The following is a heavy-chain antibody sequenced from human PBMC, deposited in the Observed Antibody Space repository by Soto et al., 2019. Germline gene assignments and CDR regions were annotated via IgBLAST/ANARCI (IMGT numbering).Heavy chain of an antibody. J-gene: IGHJ6*02. V-gene: IGHV1-24*01. CDR3: ATEVGSAAAGDPYYYYGMDV. CDR2: FDPEDGET. D-gene: IGHD6-13*01. Sequence: ASVKVSCKVSGYTLTELSMHWVRQAPGKGXEWMGGFDPEDGETIYAQKFQGRVTMTEDTSTDTAYMELSSLRSEDTAVYYCATEVGSAAAGDPYYYYGMDVWGQGSTVTVSS. CDR1: GYTLTELS.